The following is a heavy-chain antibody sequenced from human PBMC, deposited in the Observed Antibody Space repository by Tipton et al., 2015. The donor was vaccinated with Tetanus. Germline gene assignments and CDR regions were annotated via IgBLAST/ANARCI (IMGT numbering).Heavy chain of an antibody. V-gene: IGHV4-31*03. CDR2: IYYSGTT. J-gene: IGHJ4*02. Sequence: TLSLTCTVSGGSISSGGYYWSWIRQHPGKVLEWIGYIYYSGTTYYNSFLKSRVTISVDTSKKQFSLQLSSVTAADSVVYYCAGERGNLAVADGFEDWGQGALVAVSS. D-gene: IGHD6-19*01. CDR1: GGSISSGGYY. CDR3: AGERGNLAVADGFED.